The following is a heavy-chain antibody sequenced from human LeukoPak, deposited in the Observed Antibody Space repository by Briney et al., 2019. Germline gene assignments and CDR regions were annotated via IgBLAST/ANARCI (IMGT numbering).Heavy chain of an antibody. Sequence: PGGSLTLSCAASGFTFRDHSMNWVRQAPGKGLEWVSSISSSSSYIYYADSVKGRFTISRDNAKNSLYLQMNSLRAEDTAVYYCARGGAFDFWSGYSRWGQGTLVTVSS. V-gene: IGHV3-21*01. J-gene: IGHJ4*02. CDR3: ARGGAFDFWSGYSR. CDR1: GFTFRDHS. D-gene: IGHD3-3*01. CDR2: ISSSSSYI.